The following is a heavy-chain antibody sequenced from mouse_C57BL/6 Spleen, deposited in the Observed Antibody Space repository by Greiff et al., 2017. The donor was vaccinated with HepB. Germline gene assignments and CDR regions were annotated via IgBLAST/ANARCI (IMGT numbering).Heavy chain of an antibody. J-gene: IGHJ2*01. CDR2: IYPRSGNT. CDR1: GYTFTSYG. Sequence: SGAELARPGASVKLSCKASGYTFTSYGISWVKQRTGQGLEWIGEIYPRSGNTYYNEKFKGKATLTADKSSSTAYMELRSLTSEDSAVYFCARSEKSAGYYDYNWGQGTTLTVSS. D-gene: IGHD2-4*01. CDR3: ARSEKSAGYYDYN. V-gene: IGHV1-81*01.